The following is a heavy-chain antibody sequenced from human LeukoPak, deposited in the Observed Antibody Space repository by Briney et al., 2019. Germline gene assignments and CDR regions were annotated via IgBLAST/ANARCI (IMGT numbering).Heavy chain of an antibody. D-gene: IGHD3-22*01. CDR2: INPNSGGT. V-gene: IGHV1-2*06. J-gene: IGHJ4*02. Sequence: ASVKVSCKASGYTFTDYYIHWVRQAPGQGLEWMGRINPNSGGTNYPQKFQGRVTMTGDTSISAAYMELSRLRSDDTAVYYCARLPYYDSSGFYYFDYWGQGTLVTVSS. CDR1: GYTFTDYY. CDR3: ARLPYYDSSGFYYFDY.